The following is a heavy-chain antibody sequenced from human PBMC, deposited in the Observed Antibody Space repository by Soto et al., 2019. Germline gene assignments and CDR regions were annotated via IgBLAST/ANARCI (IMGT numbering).Heavy chain of an antibody. CDR1: GGSISSYY. D-gene: IGHD6-13*01. J-gene: IGHJ4*02. CDR3: ARDRGSSWTFDY. CDR2: IYYSGST. V-gene: IGHV4-59*01. Sequence: SETLSLTCTVSGGSISSYYWSWIRQPPGKGLEWIGYIYYSGSTNYNPSLKSRVTISVDTSKNQFSLKLSSVTAAETAVYYCARDRGSSWTFDYWGQGTLGTVAS.